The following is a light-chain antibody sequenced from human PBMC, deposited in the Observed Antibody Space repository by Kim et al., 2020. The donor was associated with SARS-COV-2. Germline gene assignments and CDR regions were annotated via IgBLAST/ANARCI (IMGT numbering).Light chain of an antibody. V-gene: IGKV3-15*01. Sequence: EIVMTQSPDTLSVSPGERATLSCRASQSVGSKLAWYQQRPGQAPRLLIYDASTRATGIPASFSGSGSGTDFTLTISSLQSADFAVYYCQQYNNWPRTFGQGTKVDIK. CDR1: QSVGSK. CDR2: DAS. CDR3: QQYNNWPRT. J-gene: IGKJ1*01.